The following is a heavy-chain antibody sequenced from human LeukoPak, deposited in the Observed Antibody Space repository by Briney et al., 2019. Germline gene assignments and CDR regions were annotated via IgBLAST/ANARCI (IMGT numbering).Heavy chain of an antibody. J-gene: IGHJ4*02. CDR1: GFTFSSYA. D-gene: IGHD3-3*01. CDR2: ISGSGGST. Sequence: GGSLRLSCAASGFTFSSYAMSWVRQAPGKGLEWVSAISGSGGSTYYADSVKGRFTISRDNSKNTLYLQMNSLRAEDTAVYYCARGAGDFWSGYCFDYWGQGTLVTVSS. CDR3: ARGAGDFWSGYCFDY. V-gene: IGHV3-23*01.